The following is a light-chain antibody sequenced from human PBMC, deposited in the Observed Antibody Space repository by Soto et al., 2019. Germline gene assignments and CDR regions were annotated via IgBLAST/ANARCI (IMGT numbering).Light chain of an antibody. Sequence: AIQMTQSPSSLSASVGDRVTITCRASQGIGTELGWYQLKPGKAPKLLVYGASTLQSGVLPRFSGSGSGTDFTLTSSCLQPDDVENYYCLQDFSYPRTFGQGTKVEIK. CDR2: GAS. CDR1: QGIGTE. V-gene: IGKV1-6*02. CDR3: LQDFSYPRT. J-gene: IGKJ1*01.